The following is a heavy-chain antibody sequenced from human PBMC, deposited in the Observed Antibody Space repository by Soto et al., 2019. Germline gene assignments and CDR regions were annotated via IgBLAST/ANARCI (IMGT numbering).Heavy chain of an antibody. CDR2: VYYSDNANT. J-gene: IGHJ4*02. CDR3: AVFFWRGDPNPFFYFDY. V-gene: IGHV4-59*01. D-gene: IGHD3-3*01. Sequence: SETLSLTCTVSGGSINDYFWTWIRQSPGRGLEWIGYVYYSDNANTKSNPSLKSRVTVSVDRSKSQFSLKLTSVTAADTAVYYCAVFFWRGDPNPFFYFDYGGK. CDR1: GGSINDYF.